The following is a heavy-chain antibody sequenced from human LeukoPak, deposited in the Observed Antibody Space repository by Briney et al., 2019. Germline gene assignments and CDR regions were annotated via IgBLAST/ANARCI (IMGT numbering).Heavy chain of an antibody. J-gene: IGHJ4*02. V-gene: IGHV3-53*01. Sequence: GGSLRLSCAASGFTVSSNYMSWVRQAPGKGLEWVSVIYSGGSTYYADSVKGRFTISRDNSKNTLYLQMNSLRAEDTAVYYCAKVASHLSPFDYWGQGTLVTVSS. CDR1: GFTVSSNY. CDR3: AKVASHLSPFDY. CDR2: IYSGGST.